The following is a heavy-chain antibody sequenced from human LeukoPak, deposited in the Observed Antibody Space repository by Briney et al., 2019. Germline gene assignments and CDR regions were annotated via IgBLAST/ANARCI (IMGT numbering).Heavy chain of an antibody. CDR2: INHSGST. CDR3: ARAWMDYYDSSGYYSS. J-gene: IGHJ3*01. D-gene: IGHD3-22*01. CDR1: GGSFSGYY. V-gene: IGHV4-34*01. Sequence: SETLSLTCAVYGGSFSGYYWSWIRQPPGKGLEWIGEINHSGSTNYNPSLKSRVTISVDTSKNQFSLKLSSVTAADTAVYYCARAWMDYYDSSGYYSSWGQGTMVTVSS.